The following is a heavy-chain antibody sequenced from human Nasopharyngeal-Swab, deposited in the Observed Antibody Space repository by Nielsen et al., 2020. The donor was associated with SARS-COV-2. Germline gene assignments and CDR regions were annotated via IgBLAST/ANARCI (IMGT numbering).Heavy chain of an antibody. Sequence: GSLRLSCTVSGGSISSGSIRSYYWSWIRQPPGKGLEWIGYFSYTGITNYNPSLKSRVTILVDMSKNQFSLKLSSVAAADTAVYYCAREVVGGLVDSWGQGTLVTVSS. D-gene: IGHD1-26*01. J-gene: IGHJ4*02. CDR2: FSYTGIT. CDR1: GGSISSGSIRSYY. V-gene: IGHV4-61*01. CDR3: AREVVGGLVDS.